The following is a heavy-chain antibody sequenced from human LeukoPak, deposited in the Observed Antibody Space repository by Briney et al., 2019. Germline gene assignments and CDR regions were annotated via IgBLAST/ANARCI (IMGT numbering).Heavy chain of an antibody. CDR1: GFTFSSYA. D-gene: IGHD1-1*01. CDR3: ARAVATQFTDY. V-gene: IGHV3-30*19. J-gene: IGHJ4*02. CDR2: ISYDGSNK. Sequence: GGSLRLSCAASGFTFSSYAMHWVRQAPGKGLEWVAVISYDGSNKYYADSVKGRFTTSRDNSKNTLYLQMNSLRAEDTAVYYCARAVATQFTDYWGQGTLVTVSS.